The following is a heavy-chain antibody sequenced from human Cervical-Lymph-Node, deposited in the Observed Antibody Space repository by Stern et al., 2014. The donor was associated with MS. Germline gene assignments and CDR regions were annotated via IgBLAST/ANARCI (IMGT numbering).Heavy chain of an antibody. J-gene: IGHJ4*02. D-gene: IGHD1-26*01. CDR1: GYSFTAYF. V-gene: IGHV1-2*02. Sequence: VQLVESGAEVMKPGASVKVSCKASGYSFTAYFIHWVRQAPGQGLECMGWISTDTGGANYAQRFQGGVTMTRDTSISTTYMELSRLRSDDTAVYYCARDRGSHSDYWGQGTLVTVSS. CDR2: ISTDTGGA. CDR3: ARDRGSHSDY.